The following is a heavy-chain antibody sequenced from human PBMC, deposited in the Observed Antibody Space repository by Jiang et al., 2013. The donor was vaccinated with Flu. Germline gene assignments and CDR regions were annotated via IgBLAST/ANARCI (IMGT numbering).Heavy chain of an antibody. D-gene: IGHD2-2*01. CDR1: GYSISSGYY. CDR3: ARFVYHFDY. CDR2: IYHSGST. Sequence: PGLVKPSETLSLTCAVSGYSISSGYYWGWIRQPPGKGLEWIGSIYHSGSTYYNPSLKSRVTISVDTSKNQFSLKLKSVTAADTAVYFCARFVYHFDYWGQGTLVTVSS. V-gene: IGHV4-38-2*01. J-gene: IGHJ4*02.